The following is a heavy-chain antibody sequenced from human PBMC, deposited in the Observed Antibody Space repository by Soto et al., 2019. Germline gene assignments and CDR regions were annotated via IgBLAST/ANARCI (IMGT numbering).Heavy chain of an antibody. D-gene: IGHD3-22*01. CDR3: ARAYHTRSSGLYSQAGY. CDR2: ISYDGSNK. J-gene: IGHJ4*02. V-gene: IGHV3-30-3*01. CDR1: GFTFSSYA. Sequence: QVQLVESGGGVVQPGRSLRLSCAASGFTFSSYAMHWVRQAPGKGLEWVAVISYDGSNKYYADSVKGRFTISRDNSKNTLYLQMNILRAEDTAVYYCARAYHTRSSGLYSQAGYWGQGTLVTVSS.